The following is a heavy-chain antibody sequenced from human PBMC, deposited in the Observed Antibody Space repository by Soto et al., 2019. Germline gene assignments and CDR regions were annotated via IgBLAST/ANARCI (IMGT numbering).Heavy chain of an antibody. CDR2: ISGSGGST. CDR3: AKVVAAARAVHHYYYYSYGMAV. V-gene: IGHV3-23*01. D-gene: IGHD2-2*01. Sequence: GGSLRLSCAASGFTFSSYAMSWVRQAPGKGLEWVSAISGSGGSTYYADSVKGRFTISRDNSKNTLYLQMNSLRAEDTAVYYCAKVVAAARAVHHYYYYSYGMAVWGQGTTVTVSS. J-gene: IGHJ6*02. CDR1: GFTFSSYA.